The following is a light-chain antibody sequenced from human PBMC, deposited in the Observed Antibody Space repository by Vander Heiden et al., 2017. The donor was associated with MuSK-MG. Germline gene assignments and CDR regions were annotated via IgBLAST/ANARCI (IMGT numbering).Light chain of an antibody. CDR2: DAS. J-gene: IGKJ4*02. V-gene: IGKV3-11*01. CDR1: QSVSSY. CDR3: EQRSNWPP. Sequence: EIVLTQSPATLSLSPGERATLSCRASQSVSSYLAWYQQKPGQAPRLLIYDASNRATGIPARFSGSGSGTDFTLTSSSLEPEDFAVYYGEQRSNWPPFGGGTKVEIK.